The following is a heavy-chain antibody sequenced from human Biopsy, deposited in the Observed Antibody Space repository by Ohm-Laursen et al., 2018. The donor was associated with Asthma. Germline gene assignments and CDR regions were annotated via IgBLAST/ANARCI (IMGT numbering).Heavy chain of an antibody. CDR3: ARRGGVRRYFDY. CDR2: IYYIGST. V-gene: IGHV4-30-4*01. Sequence: TLSLTYTVSGGSISSGAYYWSRVRQPPGKGLEWIGYIYYIGSTYYNPSLKSRVAISLDTSKNQFSLKLSSVTAADTAVYFCARRGGVRRYFDYWGQGTLVTVSS. CDR1: GGSISSGAYY. J-gene: IGHJ4*02. D-gene: IGHD3-16*01.